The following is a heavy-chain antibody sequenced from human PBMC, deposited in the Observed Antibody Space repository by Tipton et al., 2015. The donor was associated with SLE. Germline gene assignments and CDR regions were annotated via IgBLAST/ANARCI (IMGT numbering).Heavy chain of an antibody. D-gene: IGHD1-20*01. J-gene: IGHJ4*02. V-gene: IGHV3-30*04. Sequence: SLRLSCAASGFTFSSYAMHWVRQAPGKGLEWVAVISYDGSNKHYADSVKGRFTISRDNSKNTLYLQMNSLRAEDTAVYYCAREPPITGTPFDYWGQGTLVTVSS. CDR2: ISYDGSNK. CDR3: AREPPITGTPFDY. CDR1: GFTFSSYA.